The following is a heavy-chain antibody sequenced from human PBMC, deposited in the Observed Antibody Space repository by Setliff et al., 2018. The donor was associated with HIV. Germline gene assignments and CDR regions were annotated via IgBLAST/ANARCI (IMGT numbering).Heavy chain of an antibody. CDR1: GFTVSSNY. J-gene: IGHJ2*01. D-gene: IGHD3-3*01. CDR2: IYSGGST. Sequence: PGGSLRLSCAVSGFTVSSNYMSWVRQAPGKGLEWVSVIYSGGSTYYADSVKGRFTISRDNSKNTLYLQMNSLRAEDTAVYYCARRQFLEWSRGWYFDLWGRGTLVTRLL. CDR3: ARRQFLEWSRGWYFDL. V-gene: IGHV3-66*01.